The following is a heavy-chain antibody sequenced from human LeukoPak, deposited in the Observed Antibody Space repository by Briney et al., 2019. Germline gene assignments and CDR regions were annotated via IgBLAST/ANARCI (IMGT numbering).Heavy chain of an antibody. D-gene: IGHD3-10*01. CDR2: ISSNGGST. Sequence: GGSLRLSCAASGFTFSSYAMHWVRQAPGKGLEYVSAISSNGGSTYYANSVKGRFTISRDNSKNTLYLQMGSLRAEDTAVYYCAKGLGVRGVISLFDYWGQGTLVTVSS. V-gene: IGHV3-64*01. CDR1: GFTFSSYA. J-gene: IGHJ4*02. CDR3: AKGLGVRGVISLFDY.